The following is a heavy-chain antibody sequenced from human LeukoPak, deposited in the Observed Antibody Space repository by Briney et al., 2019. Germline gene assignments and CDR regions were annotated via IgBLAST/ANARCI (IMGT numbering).Heavy chain of an antibody. V-gene: IGHV4-39*01. J-gene: IGHJ6*03. CDR1: GASISSRSNF. Sequence: PSETLSLTCTVCGASISSRSNFWGWIRQPRGKGLEWIGSLYYSGRTYHNPSLKSRITISVDTSKNQFSLKLSSVTAADTAFYYCASQPTIFGVSDHPYYYMDVWGKGTTVTVSS. CDR3: ASQPTIFGVSDHPYYYMDV. D-gene: IGHD3-3*01. CDR2: LYYSGRT.